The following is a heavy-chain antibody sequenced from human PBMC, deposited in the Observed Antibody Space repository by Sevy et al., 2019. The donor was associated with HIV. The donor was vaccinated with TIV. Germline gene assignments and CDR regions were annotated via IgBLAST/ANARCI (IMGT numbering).Heavy chain of an antibody. V-gene: IGHV4-4*07. J-gene: IGHJ4*02. D-gene: IGHD3-3*01. Sequence: SETLSLTCSVSGGSISSHYWSWIRQPAGAGLEWTGRIDPSGGTNYNPSLKTRVTMSIDTSKNQFSLRLRSVTAADTAVYYCARYNFWSGHYDYFDYWGPGALVTVSS. CDR1: GGSISSHY. CDR3: ARYNFWSGHYDYFDY. CDR2: IDPSGGT.